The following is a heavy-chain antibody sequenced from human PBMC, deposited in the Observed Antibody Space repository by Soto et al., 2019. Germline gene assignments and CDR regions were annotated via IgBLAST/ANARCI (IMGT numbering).Heavy chain of an antibody. Sequence: EVLLVESGGGLVKPGGSLRLSCAVSGFTFSNAWMSWVRQAPGKGLEWVGRIKSKTDGGTADYAAPVKGRFTISRDDSKNTLYLQMNSLRTEDTAVYYCTTYGSGTSYTYYFDYWGQGTLVTVSS. V-gene: IGHV3-15*01. CDR2: IKSKTDGGTA. J-gene: IGHJ4*02. CDR1: GFTFSNAW. CDR3: TTYGSGTSYTYYFDY. D-gene: IGHD3-10*01.